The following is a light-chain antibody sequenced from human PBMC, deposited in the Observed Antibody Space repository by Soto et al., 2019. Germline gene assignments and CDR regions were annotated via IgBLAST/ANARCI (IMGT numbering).Light chain of an antibody. Sequence: ETVYTHSPGTLSLYPGERATLSCRASQSVRSNYLAWYQQKPGQAPRLLIYNSSTRATGIPDRFSGSGSGTDFTLTISRLEPEDFALYYCQQYRDLPQTFGQGTKV. CDR3: QQYRDLPQT. CDR1: QSVRSNY. V-gene: IGKV3-20*01. CDR2: NSS. J-gene: IGKJ1*01.